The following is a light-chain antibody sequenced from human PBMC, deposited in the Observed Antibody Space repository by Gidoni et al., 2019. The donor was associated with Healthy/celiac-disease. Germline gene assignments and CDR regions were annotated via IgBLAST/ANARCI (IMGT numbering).Light chain of an antibody. CDR3: QQYYSTPVA. Sequence: DIVMTQSPDSLAVSLGERPTINCKSSQSVLYSSNNKNYLAWYQQKPGQPPKLLIYWASTRESGVPDRFSGSGSGTDFTLTISSLQAEDVAVYYCQQYYSTPVAFGQGTKVEIK. CDR2: WAS. J-gene: IGKJ1*01. V-gene: IGKV4-1*01. CDR1: QSVLYSSNNKNY.